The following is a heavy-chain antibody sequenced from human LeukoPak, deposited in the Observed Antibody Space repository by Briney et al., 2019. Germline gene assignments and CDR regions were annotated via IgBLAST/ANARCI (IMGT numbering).Heavy chain of an antibody. D-gene: IGHD6-13*01. CDR2: ISWDGGST. Sequence: PGGSLRLSCAASGFTFDDYTMHWVRQAPGKGLEWVSLISWDGGSTYYADSVKGRFTISRDNSKNSLYLQMNSLRTEDTALYYCAKGSSIAAAGGIWFDPWGQGTLVTVSS. CDR3: AKGSSIAAAGGIWFDP. V-gene: IGHV3-43*01. J-gene: IGHJ5*02. CDR1: GFTFDDYT.